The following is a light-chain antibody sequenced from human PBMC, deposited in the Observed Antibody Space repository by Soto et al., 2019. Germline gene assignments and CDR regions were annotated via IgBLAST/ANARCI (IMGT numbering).Light chain of an antibody. V-gene: IGKV3-11*01. CDR1: HRVSSY. J-gene: IGKJ4*01. CDR3: QQRSNWPPALT. Sequence: EIVLTQSPATLSVSPGERATLSCRASHRVSSYLAWYQQKPGQAPRLLISGASSRATGIPARFSGSGSGTDFTLTISSLEPEDFAVYYCQQRSNWPPALTFGGGTKVDIK. CDR2: GAS.